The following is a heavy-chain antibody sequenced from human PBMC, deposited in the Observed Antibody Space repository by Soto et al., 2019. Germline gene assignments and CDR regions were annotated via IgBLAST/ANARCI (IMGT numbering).Heavy chain of an antibody. J-gene: IGHJ4*02. Sequence: QVQLVESGGGVVQPGRSLRLSCATSGFTFSNYGMHWVRQAPGKGLEWVAVIWYDGRNKYYADSVKGRFTISRDNSKKTRYLQMNSLKDEDTAGYYCARVGGSSWYIDYWGQGTLVTVSS. CDR3: ARVGGSSWYIDY. CDR1: GFTFSNYG. CDR2: IWYDGRNK. V-gene: IGHV3-33*01. D-gene: IGHD6-13*01.